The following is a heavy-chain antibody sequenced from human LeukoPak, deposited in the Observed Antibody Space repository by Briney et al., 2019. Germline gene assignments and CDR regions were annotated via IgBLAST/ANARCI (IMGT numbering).Heavy chain of an antibody. D-gene: IGHD2-15*01. CDR3: ARCPLLLNDAFDI. J-gene: IGHJ3*02. V-gene: IGHV3-7*01. CDR1: GFTFSSYW. CDR2: IKQDGCEK. Sequence: GGSLRLSCAAAGFTFSSYWMSWVRQAPGKGLEWVANIKQDGCEKYYVDSVKGRFTISRDNAKNSLYLQMNSLRAEDTAVYYCARCPLLLNDAFDIWGQGTMVTASS.